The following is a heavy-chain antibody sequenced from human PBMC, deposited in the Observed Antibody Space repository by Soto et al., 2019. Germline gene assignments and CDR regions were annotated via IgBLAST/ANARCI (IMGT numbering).Heavy chain of an antibody. Sequence: PSETLSLTCSVSGGSFSSDSFIWSWVRQFPGKGLEWIGYIYYSGTTYYNPSLKSRITISVDTSKTQFSLILSSVTAADTAVFYRAREVNNYYGMDVWGQGTTVTVSS. J-gene: IGHJ6*02. CDR1: GGSFSSDSFI. CDR2: IYYSGTT. V-gene: IGHV4-30-4*08. CDR3: AREVNNYYGMDV.